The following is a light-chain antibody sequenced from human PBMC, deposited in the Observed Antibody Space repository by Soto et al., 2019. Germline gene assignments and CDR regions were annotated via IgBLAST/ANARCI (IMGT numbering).Light chain of an antibody. J-gene: IGLJ1*01. CDR2: SNN. V-gene: IGLV1-47*02. Sequence: QSVLTQPPSASGTPGQRVTISCSGSSSNIGSNYVCWYQHLPGTAPKLLIYSNNQRPSGVPDRFSGSKSGTSAFLAISGLRSEDEADYYCATWDDSLSGHYVFGTGTKLTVL. CDR1: SSNIGSNY. CDR3: ATWDDSLSGHYV.